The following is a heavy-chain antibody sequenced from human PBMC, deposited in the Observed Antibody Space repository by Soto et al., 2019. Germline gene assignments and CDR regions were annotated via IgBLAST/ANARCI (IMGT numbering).Heavy chain of an antibody. CDR2: ISYDGSNK. J-gene: IGHJ4*02. CDR3: AKDKYQLLSSLVDY. CDR1: GFTFSSYG. V-gene: IGHV3-30*18. Sequence: GGSLRLSCAASGFTFSSYGMLWVRQAPGKGLEWVAVISYDGSNKYYADSVKGRFTISRDNSKNTLYLQMNSLRAEDTAVYYCAKDKYQLLSSLVDYWGQGTLVTVSS. D-gene: IGHD2-2*01.